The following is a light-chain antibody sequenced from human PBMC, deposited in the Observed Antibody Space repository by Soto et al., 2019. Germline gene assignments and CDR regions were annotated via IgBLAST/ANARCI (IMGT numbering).Light chain of an antibody. CDR1: QGIGNF. V-gene: IGKV1-27*01. CDR2: DAS. CDR3: QEYTGAPYT. Sequence: DIQMTQSPSSLSASVGDRVTISCRASQGIGNFLAWYQQKPGKVPELLIYDASTWQLGVPSRFSGSRSGTDFTLTISSLQPEDAATYFCQEYTGAPYTFGQGTKLEIK. J-gene: IGKJ2*01.